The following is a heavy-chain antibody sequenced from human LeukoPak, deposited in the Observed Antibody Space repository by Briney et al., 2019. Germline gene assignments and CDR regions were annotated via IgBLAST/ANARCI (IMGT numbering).Heavy chain of an antibody. Sequence: KASETLSLTCAVYGGSFSGYYWSWIRQPPGKGLEWIGEINHSGSTNYNPSLKSRVTISVDTSKNQFSLKLSSVTAADTAVYYCARQEGYCSSTSCYIYYDYWGQGTLVTVSS. D-gene: IGHD2-2*01. CDR2: INHSGST. CDR1: GGSFSGYY. CDR3: ARQEGYCSSTSCYIYYDY. V-gene: IGHV4-34*01. J-gene: IGHJ4*02.